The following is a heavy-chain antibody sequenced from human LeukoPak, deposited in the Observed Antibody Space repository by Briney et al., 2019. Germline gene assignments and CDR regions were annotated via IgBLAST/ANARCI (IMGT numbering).Heavy chain of an antibody. CDR1: GFTFSSYS. V-gene: IGHV3-21*01. CDR3: AREESGSSGWYDY. J-gene: IGHJ4*02. D-gene: IGHD6-13*01. Sequence: GGSLRLSCAASGFTFSSYSMNWVRQAPGKGLEWVSSIRSRSNYIYYADSVRGQFTISRDNAKNSLYLQMNSLRAEDTAAYYCAREESGSSGWYDYWGQGTLVTVSS. CDR2: IRSRSNYI.